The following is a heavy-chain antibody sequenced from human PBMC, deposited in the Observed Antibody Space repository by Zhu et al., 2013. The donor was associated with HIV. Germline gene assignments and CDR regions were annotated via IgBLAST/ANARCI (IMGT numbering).Heavy chain of an antibody. CDR3: AMPKGGRDGYKAPFDY. CDR1: GFTFSSYG. Sequence: VQLVESGGGVVQSGRSLRLSCAASGFTFSSYGMHWVRQAPGKGLEWVAVISYDGSNKYYADSVKGRLTISRDNSKNTLYLQVNSLRAEDTAVYYCAMPKGGRDGYKAPFDYWGQGTLVTVSS. J-gene: IGHJ4*02. V-gene: IGHV3-30*03. D-gene: IGHD5-12*01. CDR2: ISYDGSNK.